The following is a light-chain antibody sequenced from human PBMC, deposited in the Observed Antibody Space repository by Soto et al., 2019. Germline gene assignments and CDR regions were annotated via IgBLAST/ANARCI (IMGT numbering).Light chain of an antibody. V-gene: IGKV1-5*01. CDR3: QQYYNYST. Sequence: DSQMNQTPSTLPASVGDRVTITSRASQTISSWLAWYQQKPGKAPDLLIYEASRLAGGVPSRFSGSESGTEFTLTFGSLQPDDFATYFCQQYYNYSTFGQGTKVDIK. CDR1: QTISSW. J-gene: IGKJ1*01. CDR2: EAS.